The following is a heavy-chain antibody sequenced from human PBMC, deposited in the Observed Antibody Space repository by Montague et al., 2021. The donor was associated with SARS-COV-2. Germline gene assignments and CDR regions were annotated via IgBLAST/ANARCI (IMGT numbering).Heavy chain of an antibody. Sequence: SETLSLTCTVSSGSISNYYWSWIRQPPGKGLEWIGYVYSSGSTNYNPSLEGRVTMSVDTSKNQFSLKLISVTAADTAVYYCARVRYSDGWIFDYWGQGTLVTVSS. CDR2: VYSSGST. J-gene: IGHJ4*02. D-gene: IGHD6-19*01. CDR3: ARVRYSDGWIFDY. V-gene: IGHV4-59*13. CDR1: SGSISNYY.